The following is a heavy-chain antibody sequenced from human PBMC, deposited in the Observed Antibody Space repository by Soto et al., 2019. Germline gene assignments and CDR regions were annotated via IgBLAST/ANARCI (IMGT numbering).Heavy chain of an antibody. CDR2: IYYSGST. CDR1: GGSSISYY. Sequence: SETLSLTCTVSGGSSISYYWSWIRQPPGKGLEWIGYIYYSGSTNYHPSLKSRVTISVDTSKNQFSLKLSSVTAADTAVYYCARHARYYDILTGYSTLSWFDPWGQGTLVTVSS. V-gene: IGHV4-59*08. CDR3: ARHARYYDILTGYSTLSWFDP. D-gene: IGHD3-9*01. J-gene: IGHJ5*02.